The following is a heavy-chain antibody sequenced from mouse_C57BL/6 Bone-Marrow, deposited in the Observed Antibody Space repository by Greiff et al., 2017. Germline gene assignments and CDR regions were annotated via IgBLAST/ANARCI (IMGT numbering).Heavy chain of an antibody. V-gene: IGHV1-55*01. J-gene: IGHJ1*03. Sequence: VQLQQSGTVLARPGASLKMSCKASGYTFTSYWITWVKQRPGQGLEWIGDIYPGSGSTNYNEKFKSKATLTVDTSSSTAYMQLSSLTSEDSAVYYCARPYYSNYWYFDVWGTGTTVTVSS. CDR2: IYPGSGST. CDR3: ARPYYSNYWYFDV. CDR1: GYTFTSYW. D-gene: IGHD2-5*01.